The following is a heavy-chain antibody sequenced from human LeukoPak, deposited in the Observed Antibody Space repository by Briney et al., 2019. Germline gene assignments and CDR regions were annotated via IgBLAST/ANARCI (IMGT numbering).Heavy chain of an antibody. Sequence: SETLSLTCAVYDGSFSGYYWSWIRQPPGKGLEWIGEINHSGSANYNPSLKSRVTISVDTSKNQFSLKLSSVTAADTAVYYCAFQSEYYDFWSGYYDDYWGQGTLVTVSS. CDR2: INHSGSA. CDR3: AFQSEYYDFWSGYYDDY. V-gene: IGHV4-34*01. J-gene: IGHJ4*02. D-gene: IGHD3-3*01. CDR1: DGSFSGYY.